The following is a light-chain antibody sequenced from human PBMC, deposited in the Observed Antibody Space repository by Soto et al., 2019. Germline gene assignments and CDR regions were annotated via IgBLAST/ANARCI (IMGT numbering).Light chain of an antibody. V-gene: IGKV1-39*01. Sequence: ILLTQSPSSLSASVGDRVTITCRASQSISSYLNWYHQKPGKAPKLLIYAASSLQSGVPSRFSGSGSGTDFTLTISSLQPEDFATYYCQQSYSTRITFGQGTRLEIK. CDR1: QSISSY. CDR3: QQSYSTRIT. J-gene: IGKJ5*01. CDR2: AAS.